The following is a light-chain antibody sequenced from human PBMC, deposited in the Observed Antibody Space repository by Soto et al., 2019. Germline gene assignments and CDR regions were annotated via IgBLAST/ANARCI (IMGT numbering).Light chain of an antibody. CDR3: QQNDSIPRT. J-gene: IGKJ5*01. CDR2: ATS. Sequence: DIQMTQSPSSLSASVGDRVTITCRASQNINNFLIWYQQKPGKAPKFLIYATSFLQSGVPSRFSGSGSGTDFTLTISSLQPEDFATYYCQQNDSIPRTFGQGTRLEIK. V-gene: IGKV1-39*01. CDR1: QNINNF.